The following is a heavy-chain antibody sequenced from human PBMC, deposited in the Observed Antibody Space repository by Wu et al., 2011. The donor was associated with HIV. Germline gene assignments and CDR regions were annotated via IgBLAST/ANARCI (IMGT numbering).Heavy chain of an antibody. Sequence: QVQLLQSGAEVKKPGSSVKVSCKASGGSFSSYVINWVRQAPGQGPEWMGGVIPMFPTANYAQKFQGRVTITTDESTNTAYMELSSLRSEDTAVYYCARTDYYDSSAYSVYYYYAMDVWARDHGHRLL. V-gene: IGHV1-69*05. J-gene: IGHJ6*01. D-gene: IGHD3-22*01. CDR2: VIPMFPTA. CDR1: GGSFSSYV. CDR3: ARTDYYDSSAYSVYYYYAMDV.